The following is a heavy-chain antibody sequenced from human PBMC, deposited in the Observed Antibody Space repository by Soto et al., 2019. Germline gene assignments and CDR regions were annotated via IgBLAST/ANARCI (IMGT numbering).Heavy chain of an antibody. CDR1: GFTFSTYA. Sequence: GSLRLSCAASGFTFSTYAMSWVRQAPEKGLEWVSSINDGGENTYYADSVKGRFTVSRDNSKNTLYLQMNSLRAEDTAIYYCAKRYTTGWYYFDDWGQGTLVTVSS. CDR2: INDGGENT. V-gene: IGHV3-23*01. J-gene: IGHJ4*02. D-gene: IGHD6-19*01. CDR3: AKRYTTGWYYFDD.